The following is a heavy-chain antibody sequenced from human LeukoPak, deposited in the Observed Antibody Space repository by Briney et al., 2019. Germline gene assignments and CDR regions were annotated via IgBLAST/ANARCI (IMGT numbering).Heavy chain of an antibody. D-gene: IGHD6-19*01. Sequence: PGGSLRLSCAASGFIFSDYYMSWIRQAPGKGLEWVSYISTSSSTIYYADSVKGRFTISRDNAKNSLYLQMNSLRAEDTAVYYCARNLLSSGWNFDYWGQGTLVTVSS. CDR3: ARNLLSSGWNFDY. CDR2: ISTSSSTI. J-gene: IGHJ4*02. CDR1: GFIFSDYY. V-gene: IGHV3-11*04.